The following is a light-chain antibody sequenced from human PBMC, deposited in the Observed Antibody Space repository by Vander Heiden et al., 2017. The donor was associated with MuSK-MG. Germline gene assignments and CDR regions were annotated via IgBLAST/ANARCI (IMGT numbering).Light chain of an antibody. J-gene: IGLJ2*01. CDR2: DVS. CDR3: SSYTGSSTVL. V-gene: IGLV2-14*03. CDR1: SRDVGAYNY. Sequence: QSALTQPASVSGSPGQSITISCTGTSRDVGAYNYVSWYQQHPGKAPKLILYDVSSRLSEVSNRFSGSKSGNTASLTISGLQTEDEADYYCSSYTGSSTVLFGGGTKLTVL.